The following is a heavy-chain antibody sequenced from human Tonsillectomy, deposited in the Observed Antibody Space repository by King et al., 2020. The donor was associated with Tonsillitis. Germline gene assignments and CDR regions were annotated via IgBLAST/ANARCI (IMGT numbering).Heavy chain of an antibody. CDR2: IYHSGST. V-gene: IGHV4-38-2*01. Sequence: VQLQESGPGLVKPSETLSLTCAVSGYSISSGYYWGWIRQPPGKGLEWIGSIYHSGSTYYNPSLKSRVTISVDTSKNQFSLKLSSVTAPDTAVYYCARVKYYYDSSGYYFFPFDYWGQGTLVTVSS. J-gene: IGHJ4*02. D-gene: IGHD3-22*01. CDR3: ARVKYYYDSSGYYFFPFDY. CDR1: GYSISSGYY.